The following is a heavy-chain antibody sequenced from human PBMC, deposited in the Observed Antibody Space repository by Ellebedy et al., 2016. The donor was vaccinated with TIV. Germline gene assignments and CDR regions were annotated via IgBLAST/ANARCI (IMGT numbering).Heavy chain of an antibody. CDR3: ATVMAASNYYYYYGMDV. J-gene: IGHJ6*02. CDR2: ISADNGNT. Sequence: ASVKVSXXASGYSFISYGISWVRQAPGQGLEWMGWISADNGNTNYAQKLQGRVTMTTDTSTSTAYMELRSLRSDDTAVYYCATVMAASNYYYYYGMDVWGQGTTVTVSS. D-gene: IGHD2-15*01. V-gene: IGHV1-18*01. CDR1: GYSFISYG.